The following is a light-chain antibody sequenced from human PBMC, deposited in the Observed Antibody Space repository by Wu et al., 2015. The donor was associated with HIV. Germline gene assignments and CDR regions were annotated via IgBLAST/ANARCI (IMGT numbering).Light chain of an antibody. V-gene: IGKV1-39*01. J-gene: IGKJ4*01. CDR1: QNINTY. CDR2: AAS. CDR3: QQSFSAPRT. Sequence: DIQMTQSPSSLSASVGDRVTVTCRASQNINTYLNWYQQKPGKAPKLLIYAASSLQSGVPSRFSGSGSGTDFTLTIISLQSEDFATYYCQQSFSAPRTFGGGTKVEIK.